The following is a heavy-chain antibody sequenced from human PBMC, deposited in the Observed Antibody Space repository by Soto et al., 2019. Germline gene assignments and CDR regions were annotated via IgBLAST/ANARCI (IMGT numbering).Heavy chain of an antibody. CDR3: ARIGDCSSTSCYSNYFDY. V-gene: IGHV1-69*13. Sequence: SVKVSCKASGGTFSSYAISWVRQAPGQGLEWMGGIIPIFGTANYAQKFQGRVTITADESTSTAYMELSSLRSEDTAVYYCARIGDCSSTSCYSNYFDYWGQGTLVTVSS. J-gene: IGHJ4*02. CDR1: GGTFSSYA. D-gene: IGHD2-2*01. CDR2: IIPIFGTA.